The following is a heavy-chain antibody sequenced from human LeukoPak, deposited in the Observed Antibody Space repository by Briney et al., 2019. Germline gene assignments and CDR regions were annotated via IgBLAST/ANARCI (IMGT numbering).Heavy chain of an antibody. V-gene: IGHV4-4*07. Sequence: SETLSLTCTVSGGSISDYYWNWIRQPAGKGLEWIGRVYMSGSTNYNPSLKSRVSMSVDTSKKQFTLKLSSVTAADTAVYYCARGGTSTWSFQPIDYWGQGTLVTVSS. CDR2: VYMSGST. CDR3: ARGGTSTWSFQPIDY. CDR1: GGSISDYY. D-gene: IGHD6-6*01. J-gene: IGHJ4*02.